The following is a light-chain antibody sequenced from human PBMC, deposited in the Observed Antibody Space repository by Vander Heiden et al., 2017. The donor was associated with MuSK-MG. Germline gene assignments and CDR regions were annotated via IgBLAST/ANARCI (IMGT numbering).Light chain of an antibody. Sequence: DIQMNQSPSSLSASVGDRVTITCRASQSISSYLNWYQQKPGKAPKLLIYAASSLQSGVPSRFSGSGSGTDFTLTISSLQPEDFATYYCQQSYSTPFTFGPGTKVDIK. CDR3: QQSYSTPFT. CDR1: QSISSY. V-gene: IGKV1-39*01. CDR2: AAS. J-gene: IGKJ3*01.